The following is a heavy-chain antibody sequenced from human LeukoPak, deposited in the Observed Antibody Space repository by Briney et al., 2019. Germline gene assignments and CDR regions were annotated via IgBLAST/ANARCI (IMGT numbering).Heavy chain of an antibody. V-gene: IGHV4-30-2*01. CDR1: GGSISSGGYY. J-gene: IGHJ4*02. CDR3: AAYSYGYLYYFDY. D-gene: IGHD5-18*01. Sequence: KPSQTLSLTCTVSGGSISSGGYYWSWIRQPPGKGLEWIGEINHSGSTNYNPSLKSRVTISVDTSKNQFSLKLSSVTAADTAVYYCAAYSYGYLYYFDYWGQGTLVTVSS. CDR2: INHSGST.